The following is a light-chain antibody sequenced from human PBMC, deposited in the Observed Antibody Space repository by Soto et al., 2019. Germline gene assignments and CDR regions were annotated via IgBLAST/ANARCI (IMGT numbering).Light chain of an antibody. CDR2: VAS. CDR1: QSVSDS. CDR3: QQDNNSPPLT. Sequence: VMTQSPATLSVSQGERATLSCRARQSVSDSLAWYQQRPGQAPRLLLYVASTMATGIPARFSGSGSGTEFTLTISSLQYEDCAVYYCQQDNNSPPLTFGGGTKVEIK. V-gene: IGKV3-15*01. J-gene: IGKJ4*01.